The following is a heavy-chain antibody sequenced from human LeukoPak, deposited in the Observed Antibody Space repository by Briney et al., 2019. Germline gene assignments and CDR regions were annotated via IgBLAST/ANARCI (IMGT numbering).Heavy chain of an antibody. D-gene: IGHD1-26*01. CDR3: ARERNVPVGATE. V-gene: IGHV3-66*01. J-gene: IGHJ4*02. CDR1: GFTVSSNY. Sequence: PGGSLRLSCAASGFTVSSNYMSWVRQAPGKGLEWVSVIYSGGSTYYADSVKGRFTISRDNSKNTLYLQMNSLRAEDTAVYYCARERNVPVGATEWGQGTLVTVSS. CDR2: IYSGGST.